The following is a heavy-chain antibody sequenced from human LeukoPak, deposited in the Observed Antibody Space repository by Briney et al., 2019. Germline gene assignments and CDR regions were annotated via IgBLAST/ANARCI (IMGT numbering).Heavy chain of an antibody. CDR3: ARQDHGSGSYYNTASDY. D-gene: IGHD3-10*01. CDR2: IYPGDSDT. J-gene: IGHJ4*02. V-gene: IGHV5-51*01. Sequence: GESLKISCKGSGYSFTNYWIGWVRQMPGKGLEWMGLIYPGDSDTRYCPSFQGQVIISVDESITTAYLQWSSLKASDTAMYYCARQDHGSGSYYNTASDYWGQGTLVTVSS. CDR1: GYSFTNYW.